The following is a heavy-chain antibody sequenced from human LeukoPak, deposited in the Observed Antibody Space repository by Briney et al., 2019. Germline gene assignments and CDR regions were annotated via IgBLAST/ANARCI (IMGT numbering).Heavy chain of an antibody. CDR3: AREGAVPGIDP. D-gene: IGHD3-16*01. Sequence: SETLSLTCAVSGYSITSGFSWGWIRQPPGKGLEWIGTISHSGTTDYKSTPESRLTISMDTSKNLFSLRLTSATAADTAVYYCAREGAVPGIDPWGQGTLVTVSS. CDR1: GYSITSGFS. J-gene: IGHJ5*02. CDR2: ISHSGTT. V-gene: IGHV4-38-2*02.